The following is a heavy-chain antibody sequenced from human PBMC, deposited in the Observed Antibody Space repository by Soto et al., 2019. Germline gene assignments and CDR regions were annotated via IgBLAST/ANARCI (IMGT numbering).Heavy chain of an antibody. Sequence: QPGGSLRLSCAASGFTFDDYAMHWVRQAPGKGLEWVSGISWNSGSIGYGDSVKGRFTISRDNAKNSLNLQMNSLRAEDTALYYCAKGAGTVVREISLNFYAMDVWGQGTTVTVSS. V-gene: IGHV3-9*01. D-gene: IGHD3-10*01. CDR1: GFTFDDYA. CDR3: AKGAGTVVREISLNFYAMDV. J-gene: IGHJ6*02. CDR2: ISWNSGSI.